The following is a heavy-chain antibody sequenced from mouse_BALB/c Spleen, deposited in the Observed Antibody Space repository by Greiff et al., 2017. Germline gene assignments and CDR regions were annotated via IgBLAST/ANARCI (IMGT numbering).Heavy chain of an antibody. CDR3: ARDPRDDGMDY. Sequence: VKLVESGPGLVAPSQSLSITCTVSGFSFTGYGVNWVRQPPGKGLEWLGMIWGDGSTDYNSALKSSLCISKDNSKSHVFLKMNSLQTDDTARYYCARDPRDDGMDYWGQGTSVTVSS. CDR2: IWGDGST. J-gene: IGHJ4*01. V-gene: IGHV2-6-7*01. D-gene: IGHD2-14*01. CDR1: GFSFTGYG.